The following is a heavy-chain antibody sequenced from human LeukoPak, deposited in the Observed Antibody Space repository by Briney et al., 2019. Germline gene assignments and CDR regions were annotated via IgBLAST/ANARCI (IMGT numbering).Heavy chain of an antibody. CDR1: GYTFTGYY. CDR3: ARVYSGYDSSGLGGYYYMDV. CDR2: INPNSGGT. D-gene: IGHD5-12*01. J-gene: IGHJ6*03. Sequence: GASVKVSCKASGYTFTGYYMHWVRQAPGQGLEWMGWINPNSGGTNYAQKFQGRVTMTRDTSISTAYMELSRLRSDDTAVYYCARVYSGYDSSGLGGYYYMDVWGKGTTVTVSS. V-gene: IGHV1-2*02.